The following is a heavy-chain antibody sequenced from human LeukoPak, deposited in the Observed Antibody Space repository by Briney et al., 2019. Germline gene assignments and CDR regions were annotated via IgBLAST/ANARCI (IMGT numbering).Heavy chain of an antibody. V-gene: IGHV3-74*01. Sequence: GGSLRLSCAPSGFTFSSYWTHWVSQAPGKGLMWVSRIDTDGSNTNYADSVEGRFTSSRDNAKHTLYLQMYSLRAEDTAVYYCARGLLGIDFWGQGTLVTVSS. CDR1: GFTFSSYW. J-gene: IGHJ4*02. CDR2: IDTDGSNT. D-gene: IGHD2-8*02. CDR3: ARGLLGIDF.